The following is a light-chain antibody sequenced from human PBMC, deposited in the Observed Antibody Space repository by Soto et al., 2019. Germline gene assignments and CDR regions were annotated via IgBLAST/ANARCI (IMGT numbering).Light chain of an antibody. Sequence: EIVLTQSPGTLSLSPGERATLSCRASQSVSSSYLAWYQQKPGQAPRLLIYGASSRATGIPDRFSGSGSGTDFTLTINRLETEDFAVYYCQQYGSSPRTFGQGTKVDIK. CDR1: QSVSSSY. CDR3: QQYGSSPRT. V-gene: IGKV3-20*01. J-gene: IGKJ1*01. CDR2: GAS.